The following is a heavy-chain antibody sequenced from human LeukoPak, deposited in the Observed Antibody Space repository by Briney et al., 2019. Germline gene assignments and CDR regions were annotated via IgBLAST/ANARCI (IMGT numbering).Heavy chain of an antibody. CDR3: AKGSRGYYYYMDV. CDR2: ISGSGGST. V-gene: IGHV3-23*01. Sequence: GESLRLSCAASGFTFSSYGMSWVRQAPGKGLEWVSAISGSGGSTYYADSVKGRFTISRDNSKNTLYLQMNSLRAEDTAVYYCAKGSRGYYYYMDVWGKGTTVIVPS. J-gene: IGHJ6*03. CDR1: GFTFSSYG.